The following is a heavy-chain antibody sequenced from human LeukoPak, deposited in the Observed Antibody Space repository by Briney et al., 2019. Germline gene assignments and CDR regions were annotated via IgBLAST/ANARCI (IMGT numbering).Heavy chain of an antibody. CDR1: GFTFSSYS. CDR2: ISSSSSYI. J-gene: IGHJ4*02. V-gene: IGHV3-21*06. D-gene: IGHD2-21*02. Sequence: GGSLRLSCAASGFTFSSYSMNWVRQAPGEGLEWVSSISSSSSYIYYADSVKGRFTISRDNAKNSLYLQMNSLRAEDTAVYYCARVRVVTAWFDYWGQGTLVTVSS. CDR3: ARVRVVTAWFDY.